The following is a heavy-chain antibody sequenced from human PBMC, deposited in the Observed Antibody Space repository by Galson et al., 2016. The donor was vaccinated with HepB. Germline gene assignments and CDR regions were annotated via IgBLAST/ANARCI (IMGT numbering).Heavy chain of an antibody. D-gene: IGHD4-17*01. CDR2: LYYTGIN. Sequence: ETLSLPCPVSGDSISSGSYYWGWIRQTPGKGLEWIGMLYYTGINFYTPSLESRVTISVDTSTKHFSLRLNSVTAADTAVYYCARGGYGDYRRFFDYWGQGTLVTVSS. V-gene: IGHV4-39*02. CDR1: GDSISSGSYY. CDR3: ARGGYGDYRRFFDY. J-gene: IGHJ4*02.